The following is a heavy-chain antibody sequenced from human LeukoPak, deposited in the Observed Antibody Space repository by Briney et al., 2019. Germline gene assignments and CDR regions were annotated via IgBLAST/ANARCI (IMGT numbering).Heavy chain of an antibody. D-gene: IGHD3-10*01. J-gene: IGHJ6*03. CDR2: INPSGGST. CDR3: ARDRETKELFSYYYMDV. V-gene: IGHV1-46*01. CDR1: GYTFTSYY. Sequence: ASVKVSCKASGYTFTSYYMHWVRQAPGQGLEWMGIINPSGGSTSYAQKFQGRVTITADKSTSTAYMELSSLRSEDTAVYYCARDRETKELFSYYYMDVWGKGTTVTVSS.